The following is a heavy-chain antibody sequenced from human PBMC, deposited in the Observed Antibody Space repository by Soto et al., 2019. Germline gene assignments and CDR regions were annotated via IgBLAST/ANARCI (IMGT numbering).Heavy chain of an antibody. CDR1: GGSFSGYY. D-gene: IGHD4-4*01. CDR3: ARAARWYSKLSYFDY. CDR2: INHSGST. V-gene: IGHV4-34*01. J-gene: IGHJ4*02. Sequence: SETLSLTCAVYGGSFSGYYWSWIRQPPGKGLEWIGEINHSGSTNYNPSLKSRVTISVDTSKNQFSLKLSSVTAADTAVYYCARAARWYSKLSYFDYWGQGTLVTVSS.